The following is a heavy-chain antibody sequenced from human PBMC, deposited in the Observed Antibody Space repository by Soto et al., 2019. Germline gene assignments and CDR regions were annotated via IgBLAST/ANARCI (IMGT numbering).Heavy chain of an antibody. J-gene: IGHJ4*02. V-gene: IGHV3-7*03. Sequence: GGSLRLSCAASGLTFSGHWMTWVRQTPGEGLQWVAAIKPDGSETFYVDSVKGRFTISRDNARNSLFLQMDSLRAEDTAVYYCTSRPSGMTYHAVFDFWGQGTLVTVS. CDR3: TSRPSGMTYHAVFDF. CDR1: GLTFSGHW. D-gene: IGHD2-21*02. CDR2: IKPDGSET.